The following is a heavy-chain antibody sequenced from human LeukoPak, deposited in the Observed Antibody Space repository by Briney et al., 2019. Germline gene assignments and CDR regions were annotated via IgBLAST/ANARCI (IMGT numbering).Heavy chain of an antibody. CDR2: ISSSSDYI. D-gene: IGHD6-19*01. CDR3: ARSQRIAVAGSSPFDY. J-gene: IGHJ4*02. V-gene: IGHV3-21*01. Sequence: KSGESLRLSCAASGFTFSTYNMNWVRQAPGKGLEWVSSISSSSDYIYYADSLKGRFTISRDNAKSSLYLQMNSLRAEDTAVYYCARSQRIAVAGSSPFDYWGQGTLVTVSS. CDR1: GFTFSTYN.